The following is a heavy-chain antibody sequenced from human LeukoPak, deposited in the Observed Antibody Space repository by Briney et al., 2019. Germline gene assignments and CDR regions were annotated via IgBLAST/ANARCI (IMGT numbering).Heavy chain of an antibody. D-gene: IGHD3-22*01. CDR2: ISTYNGDT. J-gene: IGHJ3*02. CDR3: AREALDYYDSSGYYNAAFDT. CDR1: GYTFTTYG. V-gene: IGHV1-18*01. Sequence: ASVKVSCKASGYTFTTYGLSWVRQAPGRGLEWMGWISTYNGDTNYAQKLQGRVTMTTDTSTSTAYMELRSLRSDDTAVYYCAREALDYYDSSGYYNAAFDTWGQGTMVTVSS.